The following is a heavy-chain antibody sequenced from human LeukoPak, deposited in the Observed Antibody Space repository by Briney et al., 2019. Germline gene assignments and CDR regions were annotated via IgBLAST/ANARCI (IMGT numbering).Heavy chain of an antibody. Sequence: SETLSLSCTVSGGSFSSFSWSWIRQPAGKGLEWIGYIQVSGNTNYNPALKNRVSISLNTSKKQFSLHLSSVTAADTAVYYCARLIRDWNDHFDPCGQGTLVTVFS. CDR2: IQVSGNT. V-gene: IGHV4-4*09. D-gene: IGHD1-1*01. CDR3: ARLIRDWNDHFDP. J-gene: IGHJ5*02. CDR1: GGSFSSFS.